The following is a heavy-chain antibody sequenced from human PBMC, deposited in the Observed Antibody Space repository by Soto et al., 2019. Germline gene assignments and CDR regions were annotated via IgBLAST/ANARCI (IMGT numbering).Heavy chain of an antibody. V-gene: IGHV3-48*04. CDR2: ISNSGSTI. CDR3: ARDLCSSSCYFDY. Sequence: GGSLRLSCAASGFIFSSDWMHWVRQAPGKGLEWVSYISNSGSTIYYADSVKGRFTISRDNAKNSLYLQMNSLRAEDTAVYYCARDLCSSSCYFDYWGQGTLVTVSS. CDR1: GFIFSSDW. J-gene: IGHJ4*02. D-gene: IGHD6-13*01.